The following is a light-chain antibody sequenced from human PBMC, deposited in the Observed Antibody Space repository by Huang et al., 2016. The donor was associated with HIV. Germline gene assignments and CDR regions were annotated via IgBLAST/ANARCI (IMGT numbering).Light chain of an antibody. CDR1: QSINNNY. CDR3: QYYGTSPQT. V-gene: IGKV3-20*01. CDR2: VAS. J-gene: IGKJ2*01. Sequence: EIVLTQSPDTLSLSPGEGATLSCRASQSINNNYLAWFQQKPGQPPRLLIYVASSRATGIPDRCSGSGSGTDFNLTISRLETEDFAMYFCQYYGTSPQTFGQGTKLDIK.